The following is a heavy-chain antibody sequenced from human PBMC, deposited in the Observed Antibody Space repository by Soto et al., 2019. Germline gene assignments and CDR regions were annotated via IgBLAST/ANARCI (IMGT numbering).Heavy chain of an antibody. Sequence: GGSLRLSCAASGFTFSSYAMNWVRQAPGKGLEWVSAISGSGGKTYYADSVKGRFTISRDNSKNTLYLQMNSLRAEDTAVYYCAKDVNRLVVPVATGNWGQEPWSPSPQ. J-gene: IGHJ4*01. D-gene: IGHD2-2*01. CDR3: AKDVNRLVVPVATGN. V-gene: IGHV3-23*01. CDR1: GFTFSSYA. CDR2: ISGSGGKT.